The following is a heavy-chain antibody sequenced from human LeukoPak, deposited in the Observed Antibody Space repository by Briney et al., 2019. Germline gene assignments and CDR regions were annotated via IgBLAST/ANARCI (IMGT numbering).Heavy chain of an antibody. Sequence: GGSLRLSCAASGFTFSNAYMSWVRQAPGKGLEWVGRIKSKTDGGATDYAAPVKGRFTISRDDSENTLYLQMNSLKTEDTAVYYCTTPLRWEQPSFNLWGQGTLVTVSS. D-gene: IGHD1/OR15-1a*01. CDR1: GFTFSNAY. CDR3: TTPLRWEQPSFNL. J-gene: IGHJ5*02. CDR2: IKSKTDGGAT. V-gene: IGHV3-15*01.